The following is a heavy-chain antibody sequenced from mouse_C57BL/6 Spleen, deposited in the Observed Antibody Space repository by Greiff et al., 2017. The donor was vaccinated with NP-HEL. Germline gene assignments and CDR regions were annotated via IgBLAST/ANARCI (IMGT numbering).Heavy chain of an antibody. V-gene: IGHV1-81*01. CDR1: GYTFTSYG. J-gene: IGHJ3*01. CDR3: ERLDGYDRTWFAY. D-gene: IGHD2-2*01. Sequence: VQLQQSGAELARPGASVKLSCKASGYTFTSYGISWVKQRTGQGLEWIGEIYPRSGNTYYNEKFKGKATLTADKSSSTAYMELRSLTSEDSAVYFCERLDGYDRTWFAYWGQGTLVTVSA. CDR2: IYPRSGNT.